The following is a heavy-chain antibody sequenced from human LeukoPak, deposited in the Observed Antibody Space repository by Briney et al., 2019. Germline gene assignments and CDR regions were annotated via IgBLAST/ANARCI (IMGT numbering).Heavy chain of an antibody. CDR3: AKDPGDGYYYGMDV. CDR1: GFTVSSNY. CDR2: IYFGGTT. J-gene: IGHJ6*02. V-gene: IGHV3-53*05. Sequence: PGGSLRLSCAASGFTVSSNYMTWVRQAPGQGLEWVSVIYFGGTTYYADSVKGRFTISRDNSKNTLYLQMNSLRAEDTAVYYCAKDPGDGYYYGMDVWGRGTTVTVSS. D-gene: IGHD5-24*01.